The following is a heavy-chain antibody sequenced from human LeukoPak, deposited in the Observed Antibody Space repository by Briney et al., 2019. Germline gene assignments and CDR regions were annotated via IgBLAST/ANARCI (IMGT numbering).Heavy chain of an antibody. CDR2: IYSGGST. CDR1: GFTVSSNY. J-gene: IGHJ4*02. Sequence: GGSLRLSCAASGFTVSSNYMSWVRQAPGKGLEWVSIIYSGGSTYYADSVKGRFTISRDNSKNTLYLQMNSLRAEDTAVYYCARDPNGYFDYWGQGTLVTVSS. V-gene: IGHV3-66*01. D-gene: IGHD2-8*01. CDR3: ARDPNGYFDY.